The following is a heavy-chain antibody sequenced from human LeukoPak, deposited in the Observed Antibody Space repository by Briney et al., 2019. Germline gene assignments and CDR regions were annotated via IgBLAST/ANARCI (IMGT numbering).Heavy chain of an antibody. CDR1: GYTFTGYY. CDR3: ARDYVVVTAPTTDDAFDI. Sequence: ASVKVSCKASGYTFTGYYMHWVRQAPGQGLEWMGRINPNSGGTNYAQKFQGRVTMTRDTSISTAYMELSRLRSDDTAVYYCARDYVVVTAPTTDDAFDIWGQGTMVTVSS. CDR2: INPNSGGT. V-gene: IGHV1-2*06. J-gene: IGHJ3*02. D-gene: IGHD2-21*02.